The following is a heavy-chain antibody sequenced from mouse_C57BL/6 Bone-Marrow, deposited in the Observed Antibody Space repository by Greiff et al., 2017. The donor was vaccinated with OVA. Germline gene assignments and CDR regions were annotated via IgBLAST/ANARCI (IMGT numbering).Heavy chain of an antibody. V-gene: IGHV1-69*01. CDR1: GYTFTSYW. CDR3: ARGGGTGY. CDR2: IDPSDSYT. Sequence: VQLQQSGAELVMPGASVKLSCKASGYTFTSYWMHWVKQRPGQGLEWIGEIDPSDSYTNYNQKFKGKSTLTVDKSSSTAYMQLSSLTSEDSAVYYCARGGGTGYWGQGTTLTVSS. J-gene: IGHJ2*01. D-gene: IGHD3-3*01.